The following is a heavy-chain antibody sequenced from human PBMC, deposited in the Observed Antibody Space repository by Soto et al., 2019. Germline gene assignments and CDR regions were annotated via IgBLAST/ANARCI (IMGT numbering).Heavy chain of an antibody. V-gene: IGHV1-69*06. CDR3: ATEFNRTLRGLF. CDR2: IVPVFGTS. CDR1: GDTFASYA. Sequence: GASVKVSCKASGDTFASYAITWVRQAPGEGLEWMGGIVPVFGTSKHAEKFQGRVTFSADKSTKTAYMELSSLRSEDTAVYYCATEFNRTLRGLFCGQAALVTVSS. J-gene: IGHJ4*02. D-gene: IGHD3-16*01.